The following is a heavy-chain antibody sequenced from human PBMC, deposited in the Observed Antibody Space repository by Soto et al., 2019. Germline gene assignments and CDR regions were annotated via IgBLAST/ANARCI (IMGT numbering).Heavy chain of an antibody. Sequence: EVQLLESGGGLVQPGGSLRLSCAASGFTFSNYAVTWVRQAPGKGLEWVSTISGSGVSTYYADSVKGRFTISRDNSKNTLYLEMNSLKADDTAVYYGAKDQCSSWYEIDYWGQGTMVTVSS. D-gene: IGHD6-13*01. CDR3: AKDQCSSWYEIDY. CDR2: ISGSGVST. J-gene: IGHJ4*02. V-gene: IGHV3-23*01. CDR1: GFTFSNYA.